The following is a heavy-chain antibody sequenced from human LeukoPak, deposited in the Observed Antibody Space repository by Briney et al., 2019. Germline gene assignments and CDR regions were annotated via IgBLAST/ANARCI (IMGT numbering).Heavy chain of an antibody. CDR2: IYTSGST. J-gene: IGHJ3*02. Sequence: PSQTLSLTCTVSVGSISSGSYYWSWIRQPAGKGLEWIGRIYTSGSTNYIPSLKSRVTISVDTSKNQFSLKLSSVTAADTAVYYCARGAYGGTKGDAFDIWGQGTMVTVSS. V-gene: IGHV4-61*02. CDR1: VGSISSGSYY. D-gene: IGHD4-23*01. CDR3: ARGAYGGTKGDAFDI.